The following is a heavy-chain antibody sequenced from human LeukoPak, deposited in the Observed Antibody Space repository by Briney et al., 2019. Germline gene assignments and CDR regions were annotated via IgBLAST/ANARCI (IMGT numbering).Heavy chain of an antibody. V-gene: IGHV1-18*01. J-gene: IGHJ6*03. CDR1: GGAFSSYA. CDR2: ISAYNGNT. Sequence: ASVKASCKASGGAFSSYAISWVRQAPGQGLEWMGWISAYNGNTNYAQKLQGRVTMTTDTSTSTAYMELRSLRSDDTAVYYCARDYRRGYYYYMDVWGKGTTVTVSS. CDR3: ARDYRRGYYYYMDV.